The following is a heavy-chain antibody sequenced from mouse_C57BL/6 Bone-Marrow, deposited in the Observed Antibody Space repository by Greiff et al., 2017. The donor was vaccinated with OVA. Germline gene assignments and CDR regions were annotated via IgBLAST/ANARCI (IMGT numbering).Heavy chain of an antibody. CDR2: IDPENGDT. CDR3: TTDYYGSSYEDFDY. J-gene: IGHJ2*01. CDR1: GFNIKDDY. D-gene: IGHD1-1*01. Sequence: EVKLQESGAELVRPGASVKLSCTASGFNIKDDYMHWVKQRPEQGLEWIGWIDPENGDTEYASKFQGKATITADTSSNTAYLQLSSLTSEDTAVYYCTTDYYGSSYEDFDYWGQGTTLTVSS. V-gene: IGHV14-4*01.